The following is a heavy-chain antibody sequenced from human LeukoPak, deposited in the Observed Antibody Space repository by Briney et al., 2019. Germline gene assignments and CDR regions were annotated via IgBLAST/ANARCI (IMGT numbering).Heavy chain of an antibody. Sequence: GGSLRLSCAASGFTFDDYAMHWVRQAPGKGLEWVSGISWNSGSIGYADSVKGRFTISRDNAKNSLYLQMNSLRAEDTALYYWSKDQDYYYYYGMDVWGQGTTVTVSS. CDR3: SKDQDYYYYYGMDV. V-gene: IGHV3-9*01. J-gene: IGHJ6*02. CDR2: ISWNSGSI. CDR1: GFTFDDYA.